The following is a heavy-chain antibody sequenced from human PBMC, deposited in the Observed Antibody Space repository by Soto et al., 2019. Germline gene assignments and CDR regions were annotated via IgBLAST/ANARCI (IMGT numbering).Heavy chain of an antibody. V-gene: IGHV4-31*11. D-gene: IGHD2-15*01. CDR3: TLNHCAGGGCYDRDY. Sequence: NPSETLSLTCDVSDESVTSPGNYWNWIRQRPDTGLEWIGYISSGGSPFYNPSLKSRVSISLDTSKNVISLTLRSVTAADTAVYYCTLNHCAGGGCYDRDYWGRGTRVTVS. CDR1: DESVTSPGNY. J-gene: IGHJ1*01. CDR2: ISSGGSP.